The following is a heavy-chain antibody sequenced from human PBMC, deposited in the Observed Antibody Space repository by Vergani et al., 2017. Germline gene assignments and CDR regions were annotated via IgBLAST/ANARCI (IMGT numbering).Heavy chain of an antibody. J-gene: IGHJ4*02. Sequence: QVQLVESGGGVVQPGRSLRLSCAASGFTFSSYAMHWVRQAPGQGLEWVAVISYDGSNQYYADSVQGRFTISRDNSKNTLYLQMNSLRAEDTAVYYCARDPGAARRPRSYFDYWGQGTLVTVSS. D-gene: IGHD6-6*01. CDR3: ARDPGAARRPRSYFDY. CDR1: GFTFSSYA. V-gene: IGHV3-30-3*01. CDR2: ISYDGSNQ.